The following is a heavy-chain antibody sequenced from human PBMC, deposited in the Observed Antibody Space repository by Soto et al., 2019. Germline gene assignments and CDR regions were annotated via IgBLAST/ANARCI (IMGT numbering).Heavy chain of an antibody. V-gene: IGHV1-69*01. CDR1: GGTFSTHA. J-gene: IGHJ6*02. CDR3: ARGYCSGGNCYSGMDV. Sequence: QVQLEQSGAEVKKPGSSVRVSCKASGGTFSTHAIIWVRQAPGQGLAWMGGIIPAFGTTYFAQEFQGRVTLAADDLATTGYMEVSSLTFEDTAVYYCARGYCSGGNCYSGMDVWGQGTTVTVSS. D-gene: IGHD2-15*01. CDR2: IIPAFGTT.